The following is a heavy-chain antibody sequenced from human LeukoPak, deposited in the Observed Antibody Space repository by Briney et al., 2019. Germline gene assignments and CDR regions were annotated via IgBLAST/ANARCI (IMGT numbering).Heavy chain of an antibody. CDR3: AARPAAAGTFDY. CDR2: INHSGST. D-gene: IGHD6-13*01. J-gene: IGHJ4*02. Sequence: SETLSLTCTVSGGSLSNSNYYWSWIRQPPGKGLEWIGEINHSGSTNYNLSLKSRVTISVDTSENQFSLKLSSVTAADTAVYYCAARPAAAGTFDYWGQGTLVTVSS. CDR1: GGSLSNSNYY. V-gene: IGHV4-34*01.